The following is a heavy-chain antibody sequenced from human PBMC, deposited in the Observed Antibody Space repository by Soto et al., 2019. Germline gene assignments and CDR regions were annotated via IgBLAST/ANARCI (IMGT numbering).Heavy chain of an antibody. V-gene: IGHV1-69*02. CDR2: IIPILGIA. Sequence: SVKVSCKASGGTFSSYTISWVRQAPGQGLEWMGRIIPILGIANYAQKFQGRVTITADKSTSTAYMELSSLRSEDTAVYYCARIPQYYDFWSGNLGAFDIWGQGTMVTVAS. D-gene: IGHD3-3*01. CDR1: GGTFSSYT. CDR3: ARIPQYYDFWSGNLGAFDI. J-gene: IGHJ3*02.